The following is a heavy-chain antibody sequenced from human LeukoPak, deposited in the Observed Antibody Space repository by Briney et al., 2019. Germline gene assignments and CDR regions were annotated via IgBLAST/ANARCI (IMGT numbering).Heavy chain of an antibody. CDR3: ARDPGYYDSSGSFDY. D-gene: IGHD3-22*01. CDR2: ISSSGSTI. CDR1: GFTFSSYE. J-gene: IGHJ4*02. Sequence: QSGGSLRLSCAASGFTFSSYEMNWVRQAPGKGLEWGSYISSSGSTIYYADSVKGRFTISRDNAKNSLYLQINSLRGEDTAVYYCARDPGYYDSSGSFDYWGQGTLVTVSS. V-gene: IGHV3-48*03.